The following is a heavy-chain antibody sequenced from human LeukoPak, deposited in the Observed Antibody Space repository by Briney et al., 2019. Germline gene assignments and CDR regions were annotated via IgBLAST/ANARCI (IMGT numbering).Heavy chain of an antibody. J-gene: IGHJ3*02. D-gene: IGHD3-9*01. CDR2: INPSGGST. CDR1: GYTFTGYY. CDR3: ARMGGYYDILTGYYYDAFDI. Sequence: ASVKVSCKASGYTFTGYYMHWVRQAPGRGLEWMGIINPSGGSTSYAQKFQGRVTMTRDTSTSTVYMELSSLRSEDTAVYYCARMGGYYDILTGYYYDAFDIWGQGTMVTVSS. V-gene: IGHV1-46*01.